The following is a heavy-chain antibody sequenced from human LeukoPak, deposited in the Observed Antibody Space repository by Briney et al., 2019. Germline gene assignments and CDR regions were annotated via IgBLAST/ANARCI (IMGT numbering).Heavy chain of an antibody. D-gene: IGHD2-8*01. V-gene: IGHV3-30*02. CDR2: IRYDGSNK. CDR3: ARGWGLMASLVS. J-gene: IGHJ4*02. CDR1: GFTFSSYG. Sequence: GGSPRLSCAASGFTFSSYGMHWVRQAPGRGLEWVAFIRYDGSNKYYADSVKGRFTISRDNSKNTLYLQMNSLRAEDTAVYYCARGWGLMASLVSWGQGTLVTVSS.